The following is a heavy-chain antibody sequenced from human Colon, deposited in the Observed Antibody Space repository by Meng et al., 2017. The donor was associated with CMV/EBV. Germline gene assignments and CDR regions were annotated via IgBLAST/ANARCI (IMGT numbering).Heavy chain of an antibody. V-gene: IGHV4-61*08. CDR3: AREERGVGTYNAPDY. CDR2: MHTTGST. Sequence: SETLSLTCTVSGGSVSSGAYFWTWIRQPPGKGLEWIGYMHTTGSTNQNPSLKSRVTISLDTSKNQFSLKLTSVTAADTAIYYCAREERGVGTYNAPDYWGQGTLVTSPQ. D-gene: IGHD1-26*01. CDR1: GGSVSSGAYF. J-gene: IGHJ4*02.